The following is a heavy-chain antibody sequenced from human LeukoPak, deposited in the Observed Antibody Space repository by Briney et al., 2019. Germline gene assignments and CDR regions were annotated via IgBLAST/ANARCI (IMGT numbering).Heavy chain of an antibody. V-gene: IGHV7-4-1*02. CDR1: GYTFTSYA. CDR2: INTNTGNP. D-gene: IGHD2-2*01. CDR3: ARLLVVVPGASIHWFDP. J-gene: IGHJ5*02. Sequence: ASVKVSCKASGYTFTSYAMNLVRQAPGQGLEWMGWINTNTGNPTYAQGFTGRFVFSVDTSVSTAYLKISSLKAEDTAVYYCARLLVVVPGASIHWFDPWGRGTLVTVSS.